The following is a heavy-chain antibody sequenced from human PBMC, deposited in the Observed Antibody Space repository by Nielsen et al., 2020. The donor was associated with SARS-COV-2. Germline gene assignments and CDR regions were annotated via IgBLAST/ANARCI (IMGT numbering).Heavy chain of an antibody. CDR1: GFTFSSYW. D-gene: IGHD1-26*01. Sequence: GGSLRLSCAASGFTFSSYWMSWVRQAPGKGLEWVAVISYDGSNKYYADSVKGRFTISRDNSKNTLYLQMNSLRAEDTAVYYCARDRRVGANQVNYYGMDVWGQGTTVTVSS. CDR3: ARDRRVGANQVNYYGMDV. V-gene: IGHV3-30-3*01. CDR2: ISYDGSNK. J-gene: IGHJ6*02.